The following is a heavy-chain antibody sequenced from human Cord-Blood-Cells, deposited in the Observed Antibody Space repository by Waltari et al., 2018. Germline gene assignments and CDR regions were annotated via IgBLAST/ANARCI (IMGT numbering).Heavy chain of an antibody. V-gene: IGHV4-59*08. J-gene: IGHJ3*02. D-gene: IGHD6-13*01. Sequence: QVQLQESGPGLVKPSETLSLTCTVSGGSISSYYWSWIRQPPGKGLEWIGYIYYSGSTNYNPSLKSRVTISVDTSKNQFSLKLSSVTAADTAVYYCARYSSSWPYAFDIWGQWTMVTVSS. CDR2: IYYSGST. CDR1: GGSISSYY. CDR3: ARYSSSWPYAFDI.